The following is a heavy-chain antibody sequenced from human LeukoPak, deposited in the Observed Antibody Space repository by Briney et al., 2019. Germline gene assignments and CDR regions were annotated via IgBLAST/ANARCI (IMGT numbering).Heavy chain of an antibody. D-gene: IGHD6-19*01. V-gene: IGHV3-23*01. J-gene: IGHJ4*02. CDR3: AKDYHTARWYSSGWDSAYYFDY. Sequence: PGGSLRLSCAASGFTFSSYAMSWVRQAPGQGLERVSAISGSGGSTYYADSVKGRFTISRDNSKNTLYLQMNSLRAEDTAVYYCAKDYHTARWYSSGWDSAYYFDYWGQGTLVTVSS. CDR2: ISGSGGST. CDR1: GFTFSSYA.